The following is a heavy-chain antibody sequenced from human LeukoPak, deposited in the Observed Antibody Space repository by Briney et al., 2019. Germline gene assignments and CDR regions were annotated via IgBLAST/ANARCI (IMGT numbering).Heavy chain of an antibody. V-gene: IGHV3-7*01. CDR1: GFTFSSYW. Sequence: PGGSLRLSCAASGFTFSSYWMSWVRQAPGKGLEWVANIKQDGSEKYYVDSVKGRFTISRDNAKNSLYLQMNSLRAEDTAVYYCARAGYYYDSSGYFDYWGRGTLVTVSS. CDR3: ARAGYYYDSSGYFDY. D-gene: IGHD3-22*01. J-gene: IGHJ4*02. CDR2: IKQDGSEK.